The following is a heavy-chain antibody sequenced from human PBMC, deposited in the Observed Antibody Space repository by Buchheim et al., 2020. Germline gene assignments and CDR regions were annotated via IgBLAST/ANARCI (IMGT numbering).Heavy chain of an antibody. CDR3: ARKKGSSTPWGDV. V-gene: IGHV3-7*01. D-gene: IGHD2-2*01. J-gene: IGHJ6*02. CDR1: GFTFSTHW. CDR2: IKQDGSEK. Sequence: EVQLVESGGGLVQPGGSLRLSCAASGFTFSTHWMTWVRQTPGKGLEWVANIKQDGSEKYYVDSVKGRFTISRDNSKNTLYLQMNSLRAEDTAVYYCARKKGSSTPWGDVWGQGTT.